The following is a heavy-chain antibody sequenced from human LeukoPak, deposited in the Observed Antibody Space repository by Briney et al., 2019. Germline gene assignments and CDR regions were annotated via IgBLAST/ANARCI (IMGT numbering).Heavy chain of an antibody. CDR1: GFSFSIYG. V-gene: IGHV3-21*01. CDR2: ISSSSSNI. D-gene: IGHD3-22*01. J-gene: IGHJ4*02. Sequence: GGSLRLSCAASGFSFSIYGMNWVRQAPGKGLEWVSYISSSSSNINYADSVRGRFTISRDNAKNSLYLHMDSLRVEDMAVYYCAKEPLAHYYDSSGYYDYWGQGTLVTVSS. CDR3: AKEPLAHYYDSSGYYDY.